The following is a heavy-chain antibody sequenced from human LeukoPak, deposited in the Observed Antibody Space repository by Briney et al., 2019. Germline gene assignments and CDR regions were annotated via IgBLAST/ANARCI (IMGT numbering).Heavy chain of an antibody. D-gene: IGHD4-17*01. CDR2: NRYNGINK. CDR3: AKEIWPTVTTPGWTYFDY. V-gene: IGHV3-30*02. J-gene: IGHJ4*02. Sequence: GRSLRLSCAASGFTFSSYGMHWVRQAPGKGLEWVAFNRYNGINKYYADSVKGRFTISRDNSKNTLYLQMNSLRADDTAVYYCAKEIWPTVTTPGWTYFDYWGQGTLVTVSS. CDR1: GFTFSSYG.